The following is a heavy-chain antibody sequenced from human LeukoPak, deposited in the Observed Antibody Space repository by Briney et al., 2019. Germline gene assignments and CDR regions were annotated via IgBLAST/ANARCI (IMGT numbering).Heavy chain of an antibody. CDR2: IYTSGST. CDR3: ASLNYYGSGSHYY. D-gene: IGHD3-10*01. V-gene: IGHV4-4*07. J-gene: IGHJ4*02. Sequence: SETLSLTCTVSGGSISSCYWSWIRQPAGKGLEWIGRIYTSGSTNYNPSLKSRVTISVDTSKNQFSLKLSSVTAADTAVYYCASLNYYGSGSHYYWGQGTLVTVSS. CDR1: GGSISSCY.